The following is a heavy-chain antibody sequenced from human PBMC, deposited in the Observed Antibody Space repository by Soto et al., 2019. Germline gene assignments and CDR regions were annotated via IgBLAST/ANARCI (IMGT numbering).Heavy chain of an antibody. Sequence: PSETLSLTCAVYGGSFSGYYCSWIRQPPGKGLEWIGEINHSGSTNYNPSLKSRVTMSVDTSKSQFSLKLSSVTAADTSVYYCARAPGYCRSTSCLDFDYWGQGTLVTVSS. CDR1: GGSFSGYY. J-gene: IGHJ4*02. CDR2: INHSGST. CDR3: ARAPGYCRSTSCLDFDY. D-gene: IGHD2-2*01. V-gene: IGHV4-34*01.